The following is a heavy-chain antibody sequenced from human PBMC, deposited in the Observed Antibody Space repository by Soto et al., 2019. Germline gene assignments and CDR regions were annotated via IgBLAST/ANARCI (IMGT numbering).Heavy chain of an antibody. CDR1: GFTFDDYG. CDR2: INWNGGST. Sequence: PGGSLRLSCAASGFTFDDYGMSWVRQAPGKGLEWVSGINWNGGSTGYADSVKGRFTISRDNSKNTLYLQMNSLRAEDTAVYYCARATDTAQYYYYGMDVWGQGTTVTVSS. V-gene: IGHV3-20*04. D-gene: IGHD5-18*01. CDR3: ARATDTAQYYYYGMDV. J-gene: IGHJ6*02.